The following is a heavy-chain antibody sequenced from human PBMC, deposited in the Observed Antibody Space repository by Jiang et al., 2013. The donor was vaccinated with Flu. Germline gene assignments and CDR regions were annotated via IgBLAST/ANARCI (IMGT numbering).Heavy chain of an antibody. J-gene: IGHJ5*02. D-gene: IGHD4-17*01. Sequence: GLVKPSETLSLTCTVSGGSISSSSYYWGWIRQPPGKGLEWIGSIYYSGSTYYNPSLKSRVTISVDTSKNQFSLKLSSVTAADTAVYYCARDYGDYIGNWFDPWGQGTLVTVSS. V-gene: IGHV4-39*07. CDR3: ARDYGDYIGNWFDP. CDR1: GGSISSSSYY. CDR2: IYYSGST.